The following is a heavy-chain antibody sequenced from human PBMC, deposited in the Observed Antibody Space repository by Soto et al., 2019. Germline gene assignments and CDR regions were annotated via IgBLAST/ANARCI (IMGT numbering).Heavy chain of an antibody. V-gene: IGHV6-1*01. D-gene: IGHD3-22*01. CDR3: ARDRAYYYDSSGYYHDAFDI. Sequence: SQTLSLTCAISGDSVSSNSAAWNWIRQSPSRGLEWLGRTYYRSKWYNDYAVSVKSRITINPDTSKNQFSLQLNSVTPEDTAVYYCARDRAYYYDSSGYYHDAFDIWGQGTRSPS. CDR2: TYYRSKWYN. CDR1: GDSVSSNSAA. J-gene: IGHJ3*02.